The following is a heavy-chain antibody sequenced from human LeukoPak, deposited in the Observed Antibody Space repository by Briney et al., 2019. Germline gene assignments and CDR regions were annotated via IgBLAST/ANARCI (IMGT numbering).Heavy chain of an antibody. CDR1: GFTFSSYW. D-gene: IGHD2-2*01. J-gene: IGHJ5*02. CDR3: ARVRGLCSTSCFGKNWFDP. CDR2: IKQDGSEK. Sequence: GGSLRLSCAASGFTFSSYWMSWVRQAPGKGLEGVANIKQDGSEKYYVDSVKGRFTISRDNAKNSLYLQMNSLRAEDTAVYYCARVRGLCSTSCFGKNWFDPWGQGTLVTVSS. V-gene: IGHV3-7*01.